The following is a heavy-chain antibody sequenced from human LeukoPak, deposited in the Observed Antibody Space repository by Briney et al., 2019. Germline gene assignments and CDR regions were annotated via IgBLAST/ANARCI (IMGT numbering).Heavy chain of an antibody. V-gene: IGHV1-18*01. CDR3: ARETGYSSGWYDDY. CDR1: GGTFSSYA. Sequence: ASVKVSCKASGGTFSSYAISWVRQAPGQGLEWMGWISAYNGNTKYAQRVQGRVTLTTDTSTSTAYMELRSLRFDDTAVYYCARETGYSSGWYDDYWGQGTLVTVSS. CDR2: ISAYNGNT. J-gene: IGHJ4*02. D-gene: IGHD6-13*01.